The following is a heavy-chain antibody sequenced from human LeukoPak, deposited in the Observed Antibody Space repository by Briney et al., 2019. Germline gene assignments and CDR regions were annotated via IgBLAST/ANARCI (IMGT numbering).Heavy chain of an antibody. D-gene: IGHD6-13*01. Sequence: GGTLRLSFAASGFTFSSYGMSWVRQAPGKGLEWVSAISGSGGSTYYADSVKGRFTISRDNSKNTLYLQMNSLRAEDTAVYYCARGPLYSSRVYYFDYWGQGTLVTVSS. J-gene: IGHJ4*02. CDR2: ISGSGGST. V-gene: IGHV3-23*01. CDR3: ARGPLYSSRVYYFDY. CDR1: GFTFSSYG.